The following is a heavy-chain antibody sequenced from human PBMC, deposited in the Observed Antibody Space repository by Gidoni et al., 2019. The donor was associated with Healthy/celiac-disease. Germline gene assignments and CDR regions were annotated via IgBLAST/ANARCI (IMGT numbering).Heavy chain of an antibody. Sequence: EVQLVEYGGGLVQPGGSLRLPCAASGFTFSSYSMNWVRQAPGKGLEWVSYISSSSSTIYYADSVKGRFTISRDNAKNSLYLQMNSLRDEDTAVYYCARDIGYCSGGSCYSIEAGDYWGQGTLVTVSS. CDR3: ARDIGYCSGGSCYSIEAGDY. D-gene: IGHD2-15*01. J-gene: IGHJ4*02. CDR1: GFTFSSYS. CDR2: ISSSSSTI. V-gene: IGHV3-48*02.